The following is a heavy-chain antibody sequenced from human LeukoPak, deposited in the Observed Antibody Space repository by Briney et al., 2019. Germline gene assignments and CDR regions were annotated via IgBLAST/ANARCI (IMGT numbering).Heavy chain of an antibody. D-gene: IGHD2-2*01. Sequence: SETLSLTCTVSGYSISGGYYWGWIRQPPGKGLEWIGSIYHSGSTYYNPSLKSRVTISVDTSKNQFSLKLSSVTAADTAVYYCARGYAHNDYWGQGTLVTVSS. CDR1: GYSISGGYY. V-gene: IGHV4-38-2*02. CDR2: IYHSGST. CDR3: ARGYAHNDY. J-gene: IGHJ4*02.